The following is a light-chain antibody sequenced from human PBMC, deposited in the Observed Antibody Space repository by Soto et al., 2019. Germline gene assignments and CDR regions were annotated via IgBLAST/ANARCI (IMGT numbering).Light chain of an antibody. CDR1: QSISSY. Sequence: DTQMNQSPSSLSASVGDSIAITCRASQSISSYLNWYQQKPGKAPKLLIYAASSLQSGVPSRFSGSGSGTDFTLTISSLQPEDFATYYCQQSYSTPGTFGGGTKVDIK. CDR3: QQSYSTPGT. J-gene: IGKJ4*01. V-gene: IGKV1-39*01. CDR2: AAS.